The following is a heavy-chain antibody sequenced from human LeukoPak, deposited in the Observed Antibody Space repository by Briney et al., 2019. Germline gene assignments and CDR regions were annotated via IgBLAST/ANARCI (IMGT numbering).Heavy chain of an antibody. D-gene: IGHD3-10*01. V-gene: IGHV4-39*01. Sequence: SETLSLPYSVSGGSIRSSSYYWGWIRRPPAKGLGCMGSIYYSGSTYYSPSLKSRVTISVDTSKNQFSLKLSSVTAADTAVYYCARSRKRGSDYYFDYWGQGTLVTVSS. CDR3: ARSRKRGSDYYFDY. CDR2: IYYSGST. J-gene: IGHJ4*02. CDR1: GGSIRSSSYY.